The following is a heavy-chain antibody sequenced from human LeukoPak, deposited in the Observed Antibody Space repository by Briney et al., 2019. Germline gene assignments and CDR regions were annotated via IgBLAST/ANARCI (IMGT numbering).Heavy chain of an antibody. CDR2: ISSSSNVI. CDR1: GFTFNSYA. J-gene: IGHJ6*03. Sequence: GGSLRLSCAASGFTFNSYAFNWVRQAPGKGLEWVSYISSSSNVIYYTDSVKGRFTISRDNAKNSLYLQMDSLRVEDTAVYYCARDPYSGNYGAYYYYYMDVWGKGTTVTISS. D-gene: IGHD1-26*01. V-gene: IGHV3-48*04. CDR3: ARDPYSGNYGAYYYYYMDV.